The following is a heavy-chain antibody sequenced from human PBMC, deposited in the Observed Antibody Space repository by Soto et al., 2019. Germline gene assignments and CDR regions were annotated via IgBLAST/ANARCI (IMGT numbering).Heavy chain of an antibody. J-gene: IGHJ4*02. D-gene: IGHD1-1*01. CDR2: INDGSEE. V-gene: IGHV3-33*01. CDR1: GFSFSAHG. CDR3: ARDDLFVDNGLDN. Sequence: QVQLVESGGGVVRPGTSLRLSCAATGFSFSAHGMHWVRQAPGKGLEWLAVINDGSEEGYADSVRGRFTISSDNARNILYLQSDNLRAEDSALYYCARDDLFVDNGLDNWGQGTLVPVSS.